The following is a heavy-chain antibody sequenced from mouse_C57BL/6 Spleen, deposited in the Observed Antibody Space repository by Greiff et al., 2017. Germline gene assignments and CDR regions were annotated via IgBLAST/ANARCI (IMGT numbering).Heavy chain of an antibody. CDR1: GYSITSGYY. D-gene: IGHD2-2*01. J-gene: IGHJ1*03. Sequence: EVQVVESGPGLVKPSQSLSLTCSVTGYSITSGYYWNWIRQFPGNKLEWMGYISYDGSNNYNPSLKNRISITRDTSKNQFFLKLNSVTTEDTATYYCAREPGYYGYFDVWGTGTTVTVSS. CDR3: AREPGYYGYFDV. CDR2: ISYDGSN. V-gene: IGHV3-6*01.